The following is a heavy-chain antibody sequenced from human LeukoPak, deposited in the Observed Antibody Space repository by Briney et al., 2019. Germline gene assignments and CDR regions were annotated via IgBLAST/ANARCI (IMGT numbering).Heavy chain of an antibody. Sequence: PSETLSLTCTVSGGSISSSSYYWNWIRQPAGKGLEWIGRIYASGITNYHPSLKSRVAISVDTSKNQFSLRLSSVTAADTAVYYCAREYRIAAAGSPYYYYMDVWGKGTTVTVS. CDR3: AREYRIAAAGSPYYYYMDV. D-gene: IGHD6-13*01. CDR1: GGSISSSSYY. V-gene: IGHV4-61*02. J-gene: IGHJ6*03. CDR2: IYASGIT.